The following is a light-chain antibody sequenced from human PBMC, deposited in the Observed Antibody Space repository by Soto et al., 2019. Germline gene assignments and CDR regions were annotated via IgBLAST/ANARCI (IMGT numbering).Light chain of an antibody. CDR3: SSDVGSPTV. J-gene: IGLJ3*02. CDR1: SSDVGGYDY. CDR2: DVT. Sequence: QSVLTQPRSVSGSPGQSVTISCTGTSSDVGGYDYVSWYQQHSGKAPKLMIYDVTNRPSGVPDRFSGSKSGNTASLTISGLQAEDEAYYYCSSDVGSPTVFGGGTKVTVL. V-gene: IGLV2-11*01.